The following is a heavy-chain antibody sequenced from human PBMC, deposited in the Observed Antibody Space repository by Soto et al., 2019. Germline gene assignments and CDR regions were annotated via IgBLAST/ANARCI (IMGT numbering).Heavy chain of an antibody. Sequence: ASVKVSCKASGYTFTSYGISWVRQAPGQGLEWMGWISAYNGNTNYAQKLQGRVTMTTDTSTSTAYMELRSLRSDDTAVYYCASRITMVRGVSESDAFDIWGQGTMVTVS. V-gene: IGHV1-18*01. CDR3: ASRITMVRGVSESDAFDI. D-gene: IGHD3-10*01. CDR2: ISAYNGNT. CDR1: GYTFTSYG. J-gene: IGHJ3*02.